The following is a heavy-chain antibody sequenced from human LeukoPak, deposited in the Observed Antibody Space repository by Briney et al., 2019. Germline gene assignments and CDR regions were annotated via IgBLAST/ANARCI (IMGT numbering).Heavy chain of an antibody. CDR3: ARVWASSWYGSDY. Sequence: GGSLRLSCATSGFTFSNYGFHWVRQAPGKGLEWVTFIRFDESYKYYADSVKGRFTISRDNSKNTLYLQMSSLTGEDTAVYYCARVWASSWYGSDYWGQGTLVTVSS. CDR2: IRFDESYK. D-gene: IGHD6-13*01. V-gene: IGHV3-30*02. CDR1: GFTFSNYG. J-gene: IGHJ4*02.